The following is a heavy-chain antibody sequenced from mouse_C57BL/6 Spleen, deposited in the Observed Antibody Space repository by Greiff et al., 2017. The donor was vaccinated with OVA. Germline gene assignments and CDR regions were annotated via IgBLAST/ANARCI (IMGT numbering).Heavy chain of an antibody. J-gene: IGHJ1*03. V-gene: IGHV1-59*01. CDR1: GYTFTSYW. D-gene: IGHD1-1*01. Sequence: QVQLQQPGAELVRPGTSVKLSCKASGYTFTSYWMHWVKQRPGQGLEWIGVIDPSDSYTNYNQKFKGKATLTVDTSSSTAYMQLSSLTSEDSAVYYCARRSALGYYGNWYFDVWGTGTTVTVSS. CDR3: ARRSALGYYGNWYFDV. CDR2: IDPSDSYT.